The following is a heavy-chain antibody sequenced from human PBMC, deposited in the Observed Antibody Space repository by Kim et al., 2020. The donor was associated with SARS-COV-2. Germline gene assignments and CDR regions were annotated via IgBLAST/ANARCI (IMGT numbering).Heavy chain of an antibody. J-gene: IGHJ4*02. CDR2: T. V-gene: IGHV3-23*01. Sequence: TYYADSVKGRFTISRDNSKNTLYLQMNSLRAEDTAVYYCAKGHRPDYFDYWGQGTLVTVSS. CDR3: AKGHRPDYFDY.